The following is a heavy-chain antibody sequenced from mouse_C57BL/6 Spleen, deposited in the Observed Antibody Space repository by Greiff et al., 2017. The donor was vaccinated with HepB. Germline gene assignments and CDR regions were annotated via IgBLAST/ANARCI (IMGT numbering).Heavy chain of an antibody. Sequence: QVQLKQSGAELVRPGTSVKVSCKASGYAFTNYLIEWVKQRPGQGLEWIGVINPGSGGTNYNEKFKGKATLIADKSSSTAYMQLSSLTSEDSAVYFCARGFITTVYYYAMGYWGQGTSVTGSS. D-gene: IGHD1-1*01. V-gene: IGHV1-54*01. CDR2: INPGSGGT. CDR1: GYAFTNYL. J-gene: IGHJ4*01. CDR3: ARGFITTVYYYAMGY.